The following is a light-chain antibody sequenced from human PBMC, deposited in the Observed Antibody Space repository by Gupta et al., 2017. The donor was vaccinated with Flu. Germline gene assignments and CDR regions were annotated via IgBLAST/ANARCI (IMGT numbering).Light chain of an antibody. CDR2: DAS. J-gene: IGKJ3*01. CDR1: QDISNY. V-gene: IGKV1-33*01. CDR3: QQYDNLPLT. Sequence: DIQMTQSPSSLSASVGDRVTITCQASQDISNYLNWYQQKPGKAPKLLIYDASNVETGVPSRFSGSGSGTDFTFTISSLQPEDFATYYCQQYDNLPLTFGHGTKVDIK.